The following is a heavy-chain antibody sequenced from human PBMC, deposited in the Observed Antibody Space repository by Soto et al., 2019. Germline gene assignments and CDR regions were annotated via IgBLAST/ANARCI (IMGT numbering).Heavy chain of an antibody. CDR2: INHSGST. CDR3: ARSDIVVVTGTYDY. CDR1: GGSFSGYY. Sequence: SETVSLTCAVYGGSFSGYYWSWIRQPPGKGLEWIGEINHSGSTNYNPSLKSRVTISVDTSKNQFSLKLSSVTAADTAVYYCARSDIVVVTGTYDYWGQGTLVTVSS. D-gene: IGHD2-21*02. J-gene: IGHJ4*02. V-gene: IGHV4-34*01.